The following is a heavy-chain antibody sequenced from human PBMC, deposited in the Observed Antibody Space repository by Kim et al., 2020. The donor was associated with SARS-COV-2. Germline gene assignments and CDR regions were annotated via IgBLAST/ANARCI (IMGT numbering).Heavy chain of an antibody. CDR2: ISYDGSNK. CDR3: AKASLPGYCSSTSCLVHSGMDV. J-gene: IGHJ6*02. V-gene: IGHV3-30*18. Sequence: GGSLRLSCAASGFTFSSYGMHWVRQAPGKGLEWVAVISYDGSNKYYADSVKGRFTISRDNSKNTLYLQMNSLRAEDTAVYYCAKASLPGYCSSTSCLVHSGMDVWGQGTTVTVSS. CDR1: GFTFSSYG. D-gene: IGHD2-2*01.